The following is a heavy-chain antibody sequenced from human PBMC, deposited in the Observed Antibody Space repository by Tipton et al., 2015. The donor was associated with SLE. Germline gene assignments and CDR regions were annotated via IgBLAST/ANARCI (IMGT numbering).Heavy chain of an antibody. CDR1: GGSISSYY. D-gene: IGHD5-18*01. CDR3: ARVHGLWLNY. J-gene: IGHJ4*02. Sequence: TLSLTCTVSGGSISSYYWSWIRQPPGKGLEWIGFIYYSGNTNYNPSLKSRVTISVDTSKNQFSLKLSSVTAADMAVYYCARVHGLWLNYWGQGTLVTVSS. CDR2: IYYSGNT. V-gene: IGHV4-59*08.